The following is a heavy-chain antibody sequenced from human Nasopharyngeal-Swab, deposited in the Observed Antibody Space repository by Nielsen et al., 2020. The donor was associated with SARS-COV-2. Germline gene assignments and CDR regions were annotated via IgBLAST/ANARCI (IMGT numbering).Heavy chain of an antibody. D-gene: IGHD6-6*01. Sequence: ESLKITCKGYGYSFTSYWIGWVRQMHGKGLEWMGIIYPGDSDARYSPSFQGQVTISADKSITTAYLQWSSLKASDTAMYYCARGVGIAAQNWFDPWGQGTLVTVSS. CDR1: GYSFTSYW. CDR3: ARGVGIAAQNWFDP. CDR2: IYPGDSDA. J-gene: IGHJ5*02. V-gene: IGHV5-51*01.